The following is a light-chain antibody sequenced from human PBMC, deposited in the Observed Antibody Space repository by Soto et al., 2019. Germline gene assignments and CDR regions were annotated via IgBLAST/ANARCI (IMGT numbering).Light chain of an antibody. V-gene: IGLV1-47*01. J-gene: IGLJ1*01. CDR3: AAWDDSLSDPYV. CDR2: RNN. Sequence: QSVLTQPPSASGTPGQRVTISCSGSSSNIGSNYVYWYQQLPGTAPKLLIYRNNQRPSGVPDRFSGSKSGTSASLAISGLRSEDEADYYCAAWDDSLSDPYVFATGTKLTAL. CDR1: SSNIGSNY.